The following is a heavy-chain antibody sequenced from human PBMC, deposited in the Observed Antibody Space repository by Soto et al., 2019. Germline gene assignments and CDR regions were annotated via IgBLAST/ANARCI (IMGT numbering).Heavy chain of an antibody. CDR2: IYYSGST. V-gene: IGHV4-31*03. Sequence: QVQLQESGPGLVKPSQTLSLTCTVSGGSISSGGYYCSWIRQHPGKGLVWIGYIYYSGSTYYNPSLTSRVSIXVXTXXNQFSLKLSSVTAADTAVYYCALRLGDPGRLYFDYWGQGTLVTVSS. J-gene: IGHJ4*02. CDR3: ALRLGDPGRLYFDY. D-gene: IGHD3-16*01. CDR1: GGSISSGGYY.